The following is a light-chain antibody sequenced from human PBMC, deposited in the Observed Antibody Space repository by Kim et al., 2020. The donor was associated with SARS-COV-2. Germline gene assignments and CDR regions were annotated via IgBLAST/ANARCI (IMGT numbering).Light chain of an antibody. CDR1: RGRSSYA. V-gene: IGLV4-69*01. CDR2: LNSDGSH. CDR3: QTWGSGIVV. Sequence: AAGKLTCTLRRGRSSYALEWHQQQPEKGPRYLMRLNSDGSHRKGDGIPDRFSGSSSGAERYLTISSLQSEDETDYYCQTWGSGIVVFGGGTQLTVL. J-gene: IGLJ2*01.